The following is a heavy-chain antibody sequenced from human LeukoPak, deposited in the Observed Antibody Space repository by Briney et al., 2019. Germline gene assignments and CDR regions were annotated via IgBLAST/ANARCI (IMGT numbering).Heavy chain of an antibody. D-gene: IGHD3-10*01. CDR3: ARDIEVRYYGSGSYYHD. J-gene: IGHJ4*02. Sequence: SVKVSCKGSGGTFSSYAISWVRQAPGQGLELMGRIIPILGIANYAQKFQGRVTITADKSTSTAYTELSSLRSEDTAVYYCARDIEVRYYGSGSYYHDWGQGTLVTVSS. CDR2: IIPILGIA. CDR1: GGTFSSYA. V-gene: IGHV1-69*04.